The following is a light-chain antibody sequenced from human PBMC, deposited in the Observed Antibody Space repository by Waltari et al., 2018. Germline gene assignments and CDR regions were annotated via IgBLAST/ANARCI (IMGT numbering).Light chain of an antibody. CDR1: NSNIGRNS. CDR3: AAWDDSLSVTYV. J-gene: IGLJ1*01. V-gene: IGLV1-47*01. Sequence: QSVLTQPPSTSGTPGQTVTISCSGTNSNIGRNSVFWCQQLPGTAPKLLIYRDNQRPSGVPDRFSASKSGTSAALAIRGLRSEDEADYYCAAWDDSLSVTYVFGSGTRVTV. CDR2: RDN.